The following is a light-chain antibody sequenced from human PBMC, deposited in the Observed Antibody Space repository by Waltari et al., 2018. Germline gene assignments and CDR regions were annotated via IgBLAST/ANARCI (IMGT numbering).Light chain of an antibody. CDR2: VNSDGSH. CDR1: SGHSSNV. Sequence: QLVLTQSPSASASLGASVKLTCTLSSGHSSNVIAWLQQQPEKGPRYLMKVNSDGSHSKGDEIPDRFSGSSAGAERYLSISSRQSEDEAVYYCQTGGHGTWVFGGGTKLTVL. CDR3: QTGGHGTWV. V-gene: IGLV4-69*01. J-gene: IGLJ3*02.